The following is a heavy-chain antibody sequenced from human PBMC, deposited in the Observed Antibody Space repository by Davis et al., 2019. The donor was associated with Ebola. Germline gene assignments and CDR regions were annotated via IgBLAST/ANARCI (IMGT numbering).Heavy chain of an antibody. CDR3: ARDSSGWYGDYYFDY. J-gene: IGHJ4*02. D-gene: IGHD6-19*01. Sequence: ASVKVSCKASGYTFTGYYMHWVRQAPGQGLEWMGWINPNSGGTNYAQKFQGWVTMTRDTSISTAYMELSRLRSDDTAVYYCARDSSGWYGDYYFDYWGQGTLVTVSS. CDR2: INPNSGGT. V-gene: IGHV1-2*04. CDR1: GYTFTGYY.